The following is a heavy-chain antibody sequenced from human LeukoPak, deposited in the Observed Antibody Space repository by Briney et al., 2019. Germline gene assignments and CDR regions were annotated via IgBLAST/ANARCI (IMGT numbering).Heavy chain of an antibody. CDR2: IYSSGST. Sequence: SETLSLTCTVSGGSINSYYWNWIRQPAGKALEWIGRIYSSGSTNFNPSFKSRVTMSVDTSKNQFSLKLSSVIAADTAVYYCARDGAAGVGATRFDYWGQGTLVTVSS. V-gene: IGHV4-4*07. D-gene: IGHD1-26*01. CDR1: GGSINSYY. CDR3: ARDGAAGVGATRFDY. J-gene: IGHJ4*02.